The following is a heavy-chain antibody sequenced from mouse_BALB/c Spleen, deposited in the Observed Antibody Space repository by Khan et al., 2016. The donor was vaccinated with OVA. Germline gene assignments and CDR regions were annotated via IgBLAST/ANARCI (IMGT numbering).Heavy chain of an antibody. Sequence: EVQLVESGGDLLKPEGSLKLSCAASGFTFSTYGMPWVRQTPDKRLEWVATISSGCSYPYYPDSVQGRFTISRDNAKNTMYLQMSSLQSEDTARFYCAGLAYYYDSGGFAYWGQGTLVTVSA. J-gene: IGHJ3*01. V-gene: IGHV5-6*01. D-gene: IGHD1-1*01. CDR2: ISSGCSYP. CDR3: AGLAYYYDSGGFAY. CDR1: GFTFSTYG.